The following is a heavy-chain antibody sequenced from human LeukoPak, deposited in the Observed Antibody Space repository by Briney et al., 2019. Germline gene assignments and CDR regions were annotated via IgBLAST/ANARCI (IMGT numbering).Heavy chain of an antibody. CDR2: ISGSGGST. J-gene: IGHJ5*02. CDR1: GFTFSSYA. V-gene: IGHV3-23*01. Sequence: PGGSLRLSCAASGFTFSSYAMSWVRQAPGKGLEWVSAISGSGGSTYYADSVKGRFTISRDNSKNTLYLQVNSLRAEDTAVYYCAKDQSKVRSPGKNWFDPWGQGTLVTVSS. CDR3: AKDQSKVRSPGKNWFDP. D-gene: IGHD3-10*01.